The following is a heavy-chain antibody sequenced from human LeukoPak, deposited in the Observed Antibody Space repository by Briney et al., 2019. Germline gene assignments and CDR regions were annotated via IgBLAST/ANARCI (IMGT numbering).Heavy chain of an antibody. CDR3: ARAQQTDFGVGAMDV. V-gene: IGHV3-66*01. CDR1: EFNVSNSF. Sequence: GGSLRLSCTASEFNVSNSFIHWVRQAPGKGLEWVSVIYSGGATYFADSVKGRFSISGDIFKNTVYLQMNSLRVDDTAVFYCARAQQTDFGVGAMDVWGQGTTVTVSS. CDR2: IYSGGAT. J-gene: IGHJ6*02. D-gene: IGHD4-17*01.